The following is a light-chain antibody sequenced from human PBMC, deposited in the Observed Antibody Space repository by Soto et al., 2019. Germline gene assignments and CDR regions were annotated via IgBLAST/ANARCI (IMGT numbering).Light chain of an antibody. CDR3: QQYDDVPFT. Sequence: DIQMTQSPSSLSASVGDRVTITCQASQDISNYLSWYQQKPGKAPKLLIYDASILKKGVPSRFSGSGSGTDFSFTISGLQPEDIATYHCQQYDDVPFTFGGGTKVEIK. V-gene: IGKV1-33*01. CDR1: QDISNY. J-gene: IGKJ4*01. CDR2: DAS.